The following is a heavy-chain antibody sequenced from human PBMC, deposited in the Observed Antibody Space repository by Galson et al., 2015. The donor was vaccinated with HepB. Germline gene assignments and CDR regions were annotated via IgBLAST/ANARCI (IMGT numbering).Heavy chain of an antibody. D-gene: IGHD6-19*01. V-gene: IGHV3-7*03. CDR1: GFIFSNYW. CDR3: ARGGRVGGYSSAWYPWYY. CDR2: MKPDGSEK. J-gene: IGHJ4*02. Sequence: SLRLSCAASGFIFSNYWMTWVRQAPGKGLEWVASMKPDGSEKYYVDSVRGRFTISRDNAKNSLYMQMNSLTAEDTAVYYCARGGRVGGYSSAWYPWYYWGQGTLVTVSS.